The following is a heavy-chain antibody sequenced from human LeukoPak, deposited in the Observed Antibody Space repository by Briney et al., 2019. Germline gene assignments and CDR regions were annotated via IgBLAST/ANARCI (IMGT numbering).Heavy chain of an antibody. CDR1: GGTFSSYA. CDR2: IIPIFGTA. J-gene: IGHJ4*02. Sequence: GASVKVSCKASGGTFSSYATSWVRQAPGQGLEWMGGIIPIFGTANYAQKFQGRVTITTDESTSTAYMELSSLRSEDTAVYYCARDGIAAAGYDYWGQGTLVTVSS. D-gene: IGHD6-13*01. CDR3: ARDGIAAAGYDY. V-gene: IGHV1-69*05.